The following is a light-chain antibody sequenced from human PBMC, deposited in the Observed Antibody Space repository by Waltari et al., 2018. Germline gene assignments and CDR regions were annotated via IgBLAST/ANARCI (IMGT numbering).Light chain of an antibody. CDR3: QHYVRLPGT. Sequence: SCWASQSVSRTLGWYQQKPGQALRLLIYGAYTRATGIPERFSGGGAGKDFSLTIRRLENEDFAVYYCQHYVRLPGTFGQGTKVEIK. J-gene: IGKJ1*01. V-gene: IGKV3-20*01. CDR2: GAY. CDR1: QSVSRT.